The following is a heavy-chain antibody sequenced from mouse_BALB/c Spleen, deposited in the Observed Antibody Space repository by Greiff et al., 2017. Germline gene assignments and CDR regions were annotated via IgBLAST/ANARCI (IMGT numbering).Heavy chain of an antibody. D-gene: IGHD1-2*01. Sequence: VQLVESGAELVRPGASVTLSCKASGYTFTDYEMHWVKQTPVHGLEWIGAIDPETGGTAYNQKFKGKATLTADKSSSTAYMELRSLTSEDSAVYYCTRTTATAYWGQGTLVTVSA. V-gene: IGHV1-15*01. CDR1: GYTFTDYE. CDR2: IDPETGGT. J-gene: IGHJ3*01. CDR3: TRTTATAY.